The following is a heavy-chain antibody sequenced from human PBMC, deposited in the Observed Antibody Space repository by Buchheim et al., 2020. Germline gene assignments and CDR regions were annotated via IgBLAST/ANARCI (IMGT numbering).Heavy chain of an antibody. CDR2: IYYSGST. CDR1: GGSVSSGSYY. Sequence: QVQLQESGPGLVKPSETLSLTCTVSGGSVSSGSYYWSWIRQPPGKGLEWIGYIYYSGSTNYNPSLKSRVTISVDTSKNQFSLKLSSVTAADTAVYYCARAGSGQWLKGREIGKTFDYWGQGTL. V-gene: IGHV4-61*01. CDR3: ARAGSGQWLKGREIGKTFDY. J-gene: IGHJ4*02. D-gene: IGHD6-19*01.